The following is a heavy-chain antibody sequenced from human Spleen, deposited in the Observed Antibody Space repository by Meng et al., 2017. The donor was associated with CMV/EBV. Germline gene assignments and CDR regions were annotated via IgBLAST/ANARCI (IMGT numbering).Heavy chain of an antibody. CDR1: GFTVSSNY. J-gene: IGHJ4*02. D-gene: IGHD3-16*01. V-gene: IGHV3-66*04. CDR3: ARPSLWGFDY. CDR2: IYSGGST. Sequence: GESLKISCAASGFTVSSNYMSWVRQAPGKGLEWVSVIYSGGSTYYADSVKGRFTVSRDNAKNSLYLQMSSLRADDTAVYYCARPSLWGFDYWGQGTLVTVSS.